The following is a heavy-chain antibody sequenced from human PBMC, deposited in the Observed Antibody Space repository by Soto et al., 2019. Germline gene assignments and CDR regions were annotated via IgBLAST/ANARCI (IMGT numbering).Heavy chain of an antibody. V-gene: IGHV3-23*01. CDR1: GFTFSSCA. CDR2: IIDSGGST. J-gene: IGHJ6*02. Sequence: WGSLRLSCAASGFTFSSCAMGWVRQAPGKGLEWVSDIIDSGGSTYYADSVKGRFTISRDNSKSTLYLQMNSLRAEDTALYYCAKGRTYYSYYGVGAWGQETTVTVS. CDR3: AKGRTYYSYYGVGA.